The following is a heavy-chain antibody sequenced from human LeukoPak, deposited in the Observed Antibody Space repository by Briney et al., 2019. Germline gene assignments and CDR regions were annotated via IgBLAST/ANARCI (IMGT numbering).Heavy chain of an antibody. CDR2: FDPEGGET. CDR3: ATGQIDCSGGSCYSSTDY. J-gene: IGHJ4*02. Sequence: GASVKVSCKVSGYTLTELSMHWVRQAPGKGLEWMGGFDPEGGETIYAQKFQGRVTMTEDTSTDTAYMELSSLRSEDTAVYYCATGQIDCSGGSCYSSTDYWGQGTLVTVSS. CDR1: GYTLTELS. D-gene: IGHD2-15*01. V-gene: IGHV1-24*01.